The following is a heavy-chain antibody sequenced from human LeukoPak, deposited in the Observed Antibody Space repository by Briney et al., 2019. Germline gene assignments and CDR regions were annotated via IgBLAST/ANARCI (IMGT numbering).Heavy chain of an antibody. CDR1: GFTFSSYA. CDR2: ISSNGGST. V-gene: IGHV3-64*01. D-gene: IGHD1-14*01. Sequence: GGSLRLSCAASGFTFSSYAMHWVRQAPGKGLEYVSAISSNGGSTYYANSVKGRFTISRDNAKNSLYLQMNSLRAEDTAVYYCARDLLGPTGPFDPWGQGTLVTVSS. J-gene: IGHJ5*02. CDR3: ARDLLGPTGPFDP.